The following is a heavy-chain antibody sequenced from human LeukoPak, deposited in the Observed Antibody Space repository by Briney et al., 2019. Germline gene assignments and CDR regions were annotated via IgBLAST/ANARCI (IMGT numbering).Heavy chain of an antibody. Sequence: ASVKVSCKASGYTFTSYGISWVRQAPGQGLEWMGWISAYNGNTNYAQRLQGRVTMTTDTSTSTAYMELRSLRSDDTAVYYCVRPRGGPGAYFFDYWGQGTLVTASS. J-gene: IGHJ4*02. V-gene: IGHV1-18*01. CDR1: GYTFTSYG. CDR3: VRPRGGPGAYFFDY. CDR2: ISAYNGNT. D-gene: IGHD2-21*01.